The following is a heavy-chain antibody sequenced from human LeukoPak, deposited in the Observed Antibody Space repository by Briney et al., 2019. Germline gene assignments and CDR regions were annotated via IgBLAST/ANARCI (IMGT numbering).Heavy chain of an antibody. V-gene: IGHV3-53*01. D-gene: IGHD2-15*01. CDR2: IYSGGST. J-gene: IGHJ6*03. CDR3: AREAWADKFRSGYYYMDV. CDR1: GFTVSSNY. Sequence: GGSLRLSCAASGFTVSSNYMSWVRQAPGKGLEWVSVIYSGGSTYYADSAKGRFTISRDNSKNTLYLQMNSLRAEDTAVYYCAREAWADKFRSGYYYMDVWGKGTTVTVSS.